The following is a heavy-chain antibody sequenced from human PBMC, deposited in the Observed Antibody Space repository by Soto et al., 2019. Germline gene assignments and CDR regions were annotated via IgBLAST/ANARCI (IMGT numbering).Heavy chain of an antibody. V-gene: IGHV4-59*08. Sequence: SETLSLTCTVSGGSISSYYWSWIRQPPGKGLEWIGYIYYSGSTNYNPSLKSRVTISVDTSKNQFSLKLSSVTAADTAVYYCARQVPPAIHDYWGQGTLVTVSS. CDR2: IYYSGST. CDR3: ARQVPPAIHDY. D-gene: IGHD2-2*01. J-gene: IGHJ4*02. CDR1: GGSISSYY.